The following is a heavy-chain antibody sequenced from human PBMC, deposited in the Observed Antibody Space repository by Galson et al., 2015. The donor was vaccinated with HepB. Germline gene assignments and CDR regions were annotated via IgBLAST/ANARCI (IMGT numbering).Heavy chain of an antibody. J-gene: IGHJ6*02. D-gene: IGHD6-6*01. CDR3: ARGLGSSSSDYYYYGMDV. CDR2: IIPIFGTA. V-gene: IGHV1-69*13. Sequence: SVKVSCKASGGTFSSYAISWVRQAPGQGLEWMGGIIPIFGTANYAQKFQGRVTITADESTSTAYMELSSLRSEDTAVYYCARGLGSSSSDYYYYGMDVWGQGTTVTVSS. CDR1: GGTFSSYA.